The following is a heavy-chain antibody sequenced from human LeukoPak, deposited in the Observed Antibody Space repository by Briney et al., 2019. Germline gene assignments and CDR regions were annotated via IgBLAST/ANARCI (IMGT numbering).Heavy chain of an antibody. CDR2: IIPIFGTA. CDR1: GGTFSSYA. D-gene: IGHD3-3*01. CDR3: AREGLDFWSGYRDYYYYYMDV. Sequence: ASVKVSCKASGGTFSSYAISWVRQAPGQGLEWMGGIIPIFGTANYAQKFQGRVTITADESTSTAYMELSSLRSEDTAVYYCAREGLDFWSGYRDYYYYYMDVWGKGTTVTVSS. J-gene: IGHJ6*03. V-gene: IGHV1-69*13.